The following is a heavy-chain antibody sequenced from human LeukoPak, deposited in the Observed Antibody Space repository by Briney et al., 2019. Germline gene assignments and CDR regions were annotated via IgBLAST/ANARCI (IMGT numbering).Heavy chain of an antibody. D-gene: IGHD3-10*01. CDR1: GGTFSSYA. V-gene: IGHV1-69*13. CDR3: ATWTMVRGVIITALFDY. CDR2: IIPIFGTA. Sequence: ASVKVSCKASGGTFSSYAISWVRQAPGQGLEWMGGIIPIFGTAIYAQKFQGRVTITADESTSTAYMELSSLRSEDTAVYYCATWTMVRGVIITALFDYWGQGTLVTVSS. J-gene: IGHJ4*02.